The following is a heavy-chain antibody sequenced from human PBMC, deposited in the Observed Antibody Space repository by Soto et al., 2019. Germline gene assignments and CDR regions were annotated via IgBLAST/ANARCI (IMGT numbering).Heavy chain of an antibody. V-gene: IGHV4-34*01. CDR1: GGSFSGYY. J-gene: IGHJ5*02. CDR2: INHSGST. CDR3: ARGNALLGFGELRGDLDP. Sequence: QVQLQQWGAGLLKPSETLSLTCAVYGGSFSGYYWSWIRQPPGKGLEWIGEINHSGSTNYNPSLKSRVTISVDTSKHQYSLKLSSVTAADTAVYYCARGNALLGFGELRGDLDPWGQGTLVTVSS. D-gene: IGHD3-10*01.